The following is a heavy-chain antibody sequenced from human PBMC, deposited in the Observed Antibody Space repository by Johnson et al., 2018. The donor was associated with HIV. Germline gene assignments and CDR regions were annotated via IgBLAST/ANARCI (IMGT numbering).Heavy chain of an antibody. D-gene: IGHD2-2*01. CDR2: INSDGSST. J-gene: IGHJ3*02. V-gene: IGHV3-74*02. CDR3: AKGLVPAAVSRRTGAPDAFDI. CDR1: GFAFRSYW. Sequence: VQLVESGGGLVQPGGSLRLSCAASGFAFRSYWMHWVRQAPGKGLVWVSRINSDGSSTSYADSVKGRFTISRDSAKNTLYLQMNSLRAEDTAVYYCAKGLVPAAVSRRTGAPDAFDIWGQGTMVTVSS.